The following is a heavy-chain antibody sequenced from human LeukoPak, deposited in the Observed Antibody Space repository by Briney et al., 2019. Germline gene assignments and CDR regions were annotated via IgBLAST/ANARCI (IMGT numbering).Heavy chain of an antibody. V-gene: IGHV3-49*04. CDR3: TRDAPDYYGSGRQVDY. Sequence: GGSLRLSCAASGFTFSSYAMHWVRQAPGKGLEWVGFIRSKAYGGTTEYAASVKGRFTISRDDSKSIAYLQMNSLKTEDTAVYYCTRDAPDYYGSGRQVDYWGQGTLVTVSS. D-gene: IGHD3-10*01. J-gene: IGHJ4*02. CDR1: GFTFSSYA. CDR2: IRSKAYGGTT.